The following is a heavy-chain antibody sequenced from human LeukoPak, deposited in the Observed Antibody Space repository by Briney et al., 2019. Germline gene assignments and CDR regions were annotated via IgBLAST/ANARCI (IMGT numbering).Heavy chain of an antibody. CDR1: GGSISSYY. D-gene: IGHD6-19*01. V-gene: IGHV4-59*12. Sequence: PSETLSLTCTVSGGSISSYYWSWIRQPPGKGLEWIGYIYYSGSTNYNPSLKSRVTISVDTSKNQFSLKLSSVTAADTAVYYCARVASYSSGWLFDYWGQGTLVTVSS. J-gene: IGHJ4*02. CDR3: ARVASYSSGWLFDY. CDR2: IYYSGST.